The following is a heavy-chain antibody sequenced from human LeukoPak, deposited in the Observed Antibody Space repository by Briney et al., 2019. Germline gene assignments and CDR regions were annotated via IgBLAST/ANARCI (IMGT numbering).Heavy chain of an antibody. Sequence: GGSLRLSCAASGFTFDDYAMPWVRQAPGKGLEWVSGISWNSGSIGYADSVKGRFTISRDNAKNSLYLQMNSLRAEDTALYYCAKDIDVDTAMVSGGNFDYWGQGTLVTVSS. CDR2: ISWNSGSI. CDR1: GFTFDDYA. J-gene: IGHJ4*02. D-gene: IGHD5-18*01. CDR3: AKDIDVDTAMVSGGNFDY. V-gene: IGHV3-9*01.